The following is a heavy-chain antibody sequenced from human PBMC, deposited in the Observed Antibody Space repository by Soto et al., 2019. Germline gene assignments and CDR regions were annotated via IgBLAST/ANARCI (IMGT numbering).Heavy chain of an antibody. V-gene: IGHV1-18*01. CDR2: ISAHNGNT. J-gene: IGHJ4*02. Sequence: QVHLVQSGAEVKKPGASVKVSCKASGYTFTSYVITWVRQAPGQVLEWMGWISAHNGNTDYAQTLQGRVIVTRDTSTSTAYRELRSLRSDDTAVYYCARGRYGDYWGQGALVTVSS. D-gene: IGHD1-1*01. CDR3: ARGRYGDY. CDR1: GYTFTSYV.